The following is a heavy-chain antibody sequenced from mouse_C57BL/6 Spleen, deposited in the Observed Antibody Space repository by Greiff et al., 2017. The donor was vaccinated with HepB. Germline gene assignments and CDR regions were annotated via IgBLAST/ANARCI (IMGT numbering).Heavy chain of an antibody. J-gene: IGHJ4*01. Sequence: VQLKESGPGLAKPSQTLSLTCSVTGYSITSDYWNWIRKFPGNKLEYMGYISYSGSTYYNPSLKSRISITRDTSKNQYYLQLNSVTTEDTATYYCARGYYYGSSYDYYAMDYWGQGTSVTVSS. D-gene: IGHD1-1*01. CDR2: ISYSGST. CDR1: GYSITSDY. V-gene: IGHV3-8*01. CDR3: ARGYYYGSSYDYYAMDY.